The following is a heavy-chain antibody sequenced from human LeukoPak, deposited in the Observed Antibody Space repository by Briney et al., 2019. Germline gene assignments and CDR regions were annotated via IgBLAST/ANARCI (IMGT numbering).Heavy chain of an antibody. CDR2: IKQDGIET. J-gene: IGHJ3*02. V-gene: IGHV3-7*01. CDR1: GFNSGNYW. CDR3: ARFIASPGPDAFDI. Sequence: GGSLRLSSAASGFNSGNYWMSWVRQAPGQRLEWLANIKQDGIETYYLDSVKGRFTISRDSARNSVYLQMNSLRADETAVYFCARFIASPGPDAFDIWGQGTLVTVSS. D-gene: IGHD6-13*01.